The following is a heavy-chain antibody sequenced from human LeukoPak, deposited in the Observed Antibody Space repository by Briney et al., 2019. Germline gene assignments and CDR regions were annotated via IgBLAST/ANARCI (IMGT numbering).Heavy chain of an antibody. CDR1: DFTFSTQT. Sequence: PGWSLRVSCAASDFTFSTQTMNLLRQAPGTALEWASSISKSNSYIYHADSVKRRYTISRDNAKDSLYLQMNSLRAEDTAVYYCARDTYYYDSSGVYYYYYMDVWGNGTTVTVSS. D-gene: IGHD3-22*01. CDR3: ARDTYYYDSSGVYYYYYMDV. CDR2: ISKSNSYI. J-gene: IGHJ6*03. V-gene: IGHV3-21*01.